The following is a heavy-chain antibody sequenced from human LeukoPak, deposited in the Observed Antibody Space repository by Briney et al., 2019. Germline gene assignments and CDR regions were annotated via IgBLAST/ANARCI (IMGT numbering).Heavy chain of an antibody. CDR3: AREPGIVGATGVMNYYYYYGMDV. CDR1: GYTFTSYG. D-gene: IGHD1-26*01. J-gene: IGHJ6*02. CDR2: IIPILGIA. Sequence: GASVKVSCKASGYTFTSYGISWVRQAPGQGLEWMGRIIPILGIANYAQKFQGRVTITADKSTSTAYMELSSLRSEDTAVYYCAREPGIVGATGVMNYYYYYGMDVWGQGTTVTVSS. V-gene: IGHV1-69*04.